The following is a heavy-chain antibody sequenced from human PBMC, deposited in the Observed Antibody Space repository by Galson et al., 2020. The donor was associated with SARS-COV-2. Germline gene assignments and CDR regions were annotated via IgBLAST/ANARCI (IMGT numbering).Heavy chain of an antibody. CDR2: IDWDDDK. CDR3: ARSPTRTRAYYFDY. Sequence: SGPTLVKPTQTLTLTCTFSGFSLSTSGVCVSWIRQPPGKALEWLARIDWDDDKFYSTSLKTRLTISKDTSKNQVVLTMTNMDPVDTATYYCARSPTRTRAYYFDYWSQGTLVAVSS. J-gene: IGHJ4*02. CDR1: GFSLSTSGVC. V-gene: IGHV2-70*17.